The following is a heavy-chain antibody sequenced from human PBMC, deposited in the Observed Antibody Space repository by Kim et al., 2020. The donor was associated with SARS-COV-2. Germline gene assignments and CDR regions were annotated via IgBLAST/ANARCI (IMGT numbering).Heavy chain of an antibody. Sequence: TGRFTISGDNTTNSLYLQMNSLRAEDTAVYYCARDYYGSGSYSGMDVWGQGTTVTVSS. D-gene: IGHD3-10*01. V-gene: IGHV3-11*05. CDR3: ARDYYGSGSYSGMDV. J-gene: IGHJ6*02.